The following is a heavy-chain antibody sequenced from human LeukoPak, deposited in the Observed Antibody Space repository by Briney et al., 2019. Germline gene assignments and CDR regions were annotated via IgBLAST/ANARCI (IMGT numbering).Heavy chain of an antibody. CDR3: AKGDTYYDLLTCFDF. V-gene: IGHV3-23*01. CDR2: FSASSTST. CDR1: GFDFSSYG. D-gene: IGHD3-9*01. J-gene: IGHJ4*02. Sequence: PGGSLRLSCAASGFDFSSYGMSWVRQSPGKGLEWASTFSASSTSTYYADSVKGRFTISRDNSKNTLYLQMNSLRDEDTAVYYCAKGDTYYDLLTCFDFWGPGTLVTVSS.